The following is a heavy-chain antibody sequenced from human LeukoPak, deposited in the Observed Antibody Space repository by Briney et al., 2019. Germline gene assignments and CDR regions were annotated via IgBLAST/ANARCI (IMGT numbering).Heavy chain of an antibody. CDR2: IYPGDSDT. J-gene: IGHJ6*03. Sequence: PGESLKISCKGSGYSFSSYWIAWVRQMPGKGLEWMGIIYPGDSDTRYSPSFQGQVTISADKSISTAYLQWSSLKASDTAMYYCARLFFDGDSYYYYYMDVWGKGTTVTVSS. CDR3: ARLFFDGDSYYYYYMDV. V-gene: IGHV5-51*01. D-gene: IGHD3-9*01. CDR1: GYSFSSYW.